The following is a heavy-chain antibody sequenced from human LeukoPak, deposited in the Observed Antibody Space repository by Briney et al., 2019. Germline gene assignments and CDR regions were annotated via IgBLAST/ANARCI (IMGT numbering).Heavy chain of an antibody. CDR1: GFTFSSYG. V-gene: IGHV3-30*12. CDR3: ARVQNEWQLLPGFDY. CDR2: ISYDGSNK. J-gene: IGHJ4*02. D-gene: IGHD1-26*01. Sequence: PGGSLRLSCGASGFTFSSYGMRWVRQAPGKGLEWLVAISYDGSNKYYAGSVKGRFTISRDNAKNTVYLQMNSLRAEDTAVYYCARVQNEWQLLPGFDYWGQGTLVTVSS.